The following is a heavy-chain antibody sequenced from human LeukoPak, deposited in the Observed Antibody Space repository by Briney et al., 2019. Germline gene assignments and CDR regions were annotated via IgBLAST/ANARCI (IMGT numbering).Heavy chain of an antibody. CDR2: IYYSGST. D-gene: IGHD2-21*01. CDR1: GGSISSGDYY. Sequence: SQTLSLTCTVSGGSISSGDYYWSWPRQPPGKGLEWIGYIYYSGSTYYNPSLKSRVTISVDTSKNQFSLKMRSVTAADTAVYYCASSARLGYWGQGTLVTVSS. CDR3: ASSARLGY. V-gene: IGHV4-30-4*01. J-gene: IGHJ4*02.